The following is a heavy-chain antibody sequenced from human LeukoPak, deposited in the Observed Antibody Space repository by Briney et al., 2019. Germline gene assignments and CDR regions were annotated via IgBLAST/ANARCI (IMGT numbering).Heavy chain of an antibody. CDR3: ARDPNGDYVGAFDI. J-gene: IGHJ3*02. CDR1: GFTFSSYW. Sequence: PGGSLRLSCAASGFTFSSYWMSWVRQAPGKGLEWVANIKQDGSEKYYVDSVKGRFTISRDNSKNTLYLQMNRLRVEDTALYYCARDPNGDYVGAFDILGQGTMVTVSS. D-gene: IGHD4-17*01. V-gene: IGHV3-7*03. CDR2: IKQDGSEK.